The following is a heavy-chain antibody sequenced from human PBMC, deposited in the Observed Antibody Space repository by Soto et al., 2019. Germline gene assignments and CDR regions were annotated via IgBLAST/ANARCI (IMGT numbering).Heavy chain of an antibody. Sequence: PGESLKISCKGSGYRFTNYWIGWVRQMPGKGLEWMGIIYPGDSDTRYSPTFQGQVTISADKSINTAYLQWSSLKASYIAMYYCAREYCSGTTCYEFDYWGQGTQVTVSS. D-gene: IGHD2-2*01. J-gene: IGHJ4*02. CDR2: IYPGDSDT. CDR1: GYRFTNYW. CDR3: AREYCSGTTCYEFDY. V-gene: IGHV5-51*01.